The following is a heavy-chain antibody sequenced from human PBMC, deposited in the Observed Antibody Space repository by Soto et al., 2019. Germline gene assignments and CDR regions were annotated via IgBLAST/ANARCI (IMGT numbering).Heavy chain of an antibody. J-gene: IGHJ5*02. CDR2: IYYSGST. D-gene: IGHD6-13*01. CDR1: GGSISSSSYY. V-gene: IGHV4-39*01. CDR3: ARPKTIGAAAGKGWFDP. Sequence: PSETLSLTCTVSGGSISSSSYYWGWIRQPPGKGLEWIGSIYYSGSTYYNTSLKSRVTISVDTSKNQFSLKLSSVTAADTAVYYCARPKTIGAAAGKGWFDPWGQGTLVTVSS.